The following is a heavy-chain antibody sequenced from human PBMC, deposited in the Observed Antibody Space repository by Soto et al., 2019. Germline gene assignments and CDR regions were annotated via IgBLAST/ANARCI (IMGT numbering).Heavy chain of an antibody. Sequence: SETLSLTCTVSGGSISSYYWSWIRQPPGKGLEWIGYIYYSGSTNYNPSLKSRVTILVDTSKNQFSLKLSSVTAADTAVYYCARGTTVTTIGYWGQGTLVTVSS. J-gene: IGHJ4*02. CDR2: IYYSGST. V-gene: IGHV4-59*01. CDR3: ARGTTVTTIGY. D-gene: IGHD4-17*01. CDR1: GGSISSYY.